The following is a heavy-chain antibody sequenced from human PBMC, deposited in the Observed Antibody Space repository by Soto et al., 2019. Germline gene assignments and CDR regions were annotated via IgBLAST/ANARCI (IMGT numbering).Heavy chain of an antibody. J-gene: IGHJ6*02. CDR2: INPKSVGT. D-gene: IGHD2-8*01. V-gene: IGHV1-2*04. Sequence: ASVKVSCKASGYSFTDYHIHWVRQAPGQGLEWLGRINPKSVGTSTAQKFQGWVTMTTDTSISTASMELTRLTSADTAIYYCARGDSTDCSNGVCSFFYNHDMDVWGQGTTVTVSS. CDR3: ARGDSTDCSNGVCSFFYNHDMDV. CDR1: GYSFTDYH.